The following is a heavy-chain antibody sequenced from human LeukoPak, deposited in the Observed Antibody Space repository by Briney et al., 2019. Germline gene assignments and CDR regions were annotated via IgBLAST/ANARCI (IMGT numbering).Heavy chain of an antibody. CDR2: IYCRGST. CDR1: GGSISSSPYY. D-gene: IGHD2-2*01. Sequence: SETLSLTCTVSGGSISSSPYYWGWICQPPGKGLEWIGTIYCRGSTYSNPSLNSRVTISLDTSKNQFSLRLRSVTAADTALYYCARHYLSDGILSTFDPWGQGTLVTVSS. CDR3: ARHYLSDGILSTFDP. J-gene: IGHJ5*02. V-gene: IGHV4-39*01.